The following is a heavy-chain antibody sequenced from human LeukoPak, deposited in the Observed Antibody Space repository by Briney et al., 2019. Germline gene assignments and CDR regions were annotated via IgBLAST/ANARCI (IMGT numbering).Heavy chain of an antibody. D-gene: IGHD2-2*01. Sequence: GGSLRLSCAASGFTFSSYAMSWVRQAPGKGLEWVSAISGSGGSTYYADSVKGRFTISRDNSKNTLYLQMNSLRAEDTAVYYCAKADIIPAKHCSSTSCSYFDYWGQGTLVTVSS. CDR1: GFTFSSYA. V-gene: IGHV3-23*01. CDR2: ISGSGGST. CDR3: AKADIIPAKHCSSTSCSYFDY. J-gene: IGHJ4*02.